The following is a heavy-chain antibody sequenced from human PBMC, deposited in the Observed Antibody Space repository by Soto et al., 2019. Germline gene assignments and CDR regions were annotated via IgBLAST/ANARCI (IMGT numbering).Heavy chain of an antibody. CDR1: GYTFTSYG. CDR3: ARDPAGDAWPPPHYYYYGMDV. D-gene: IGHD2-21*02. J-gene: IGHJ6*02. V-gene: IGHV1-18*01. Sequence: ASVKVSCKASGYTFTSYGISWVRQAPGQGLEWMGWISAYNGNTNYAQKLQGRVTMTTDTSTSTAYMELRSLRSDDTAVYYCARDPAGDAWPPPHYYYYGMDVWGQGTTVTVSS. CDR2: ISAYNGNT.